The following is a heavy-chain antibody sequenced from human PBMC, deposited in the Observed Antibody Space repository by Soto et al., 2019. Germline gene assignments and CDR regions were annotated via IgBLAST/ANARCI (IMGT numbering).Heavy chain of an antibody. J-gene: IGHJ6*02. D-gene: IGHD6-19*01. CDR1: GGSLRSGNSY. V-gene: IGHV4-61*01. Sequence: PSETLSLTCSVSGGSLRSGNSYWSWIRQPPGKGLEWIGYIYYSGSTNYNPSLKSRVTISVDTSKNQFSLKLSSVTAADTAVYYCARVLGSSGWGLTYYYYGMDVWGQGTTVTVSS. CDR2: IYYSGST. CDR3: ARVLGSSGWGLTYYYYGMDV.